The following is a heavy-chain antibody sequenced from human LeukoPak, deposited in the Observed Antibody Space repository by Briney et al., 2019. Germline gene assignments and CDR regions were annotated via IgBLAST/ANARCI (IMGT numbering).Heavy chain of an antibody. CDR2: IHPGRGDT. Sequence: ASVKVSCKALEYTFTDHYFHWLRQAPGQGIEWMGWIHPGRGDTNIAQKFQGRVSLTRDMSISTAYMELSRLTSDDTAVYYCARDHNWGPDYWGQGTLVSVSS. CDR3: ARDHNWGPDY. CDR1: EYTFTDHY. J-gene: IGHJ4*02. D-gene: IGHD7-27*01. V-gene: IGHV1-2*02.